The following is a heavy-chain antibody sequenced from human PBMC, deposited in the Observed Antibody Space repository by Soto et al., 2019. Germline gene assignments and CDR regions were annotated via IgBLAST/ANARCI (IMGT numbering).Heavy chain of an antibody. D-gene: IGHD2-15*01. J-gene: IGHJ4*02. CDR1: GYTFTSYD. Sequence: ASVKVSCKASGYTFTSYDINWVRQATGQGLEWMGWMNPNSGNTGYAQKFQGRVTMTRNSSISTAYMELSSLRSEDTAVYYCGRGPFFACSGDSCYSWWGQGTLVTVSS. CDR3: GRGPFFACSGDSCYSW. CDR2: MNPNSGNT. V-gene: IGHV1-8*01.